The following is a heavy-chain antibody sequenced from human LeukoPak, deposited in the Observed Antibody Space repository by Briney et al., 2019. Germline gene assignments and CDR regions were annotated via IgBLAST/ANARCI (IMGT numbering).Heavy chain of an antibody. CDR3: ARGGFHSSSWYAQDAFDI. V-gene: IGHV1-46*01. CDR1: GYTFTSYY. Sequence: ASVKVSCKASGYTFTSYYMHWVRQAPGQGLEWMGIINPSGGSTSYAQKFRGRVTMTRDTSTSTVYMELSSLRSEDTAVYYCARGGFHSSSWYAQDAFDIWGQGTMVTVSS. CDR2: INPSGGST. D-gene: IGHD6-13*01. J-gene: IGHJ3*02.